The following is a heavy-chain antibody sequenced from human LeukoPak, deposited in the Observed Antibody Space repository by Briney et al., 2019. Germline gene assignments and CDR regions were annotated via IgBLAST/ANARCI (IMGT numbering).Heavy chain of an antibody. CDR2: INHSGST. Sequence: SETLSLTCAVYGGSFSGYYWSWIRQPPGKGLEWIGEINHSGSTNYNPSLKSRVTISVDTSKNQFSLKLSSVTAADTAVYYCARDLGHITMVRGVMAAFDIWGQGTMVTVSS. D-gene: IGHD3-10*01. CDR3: ARDLGHITMVRGVMAAFDI. CDR1: GGSFSGYY. V-gene: IGHV4-34*01. J-gene: IGHJ3*02.